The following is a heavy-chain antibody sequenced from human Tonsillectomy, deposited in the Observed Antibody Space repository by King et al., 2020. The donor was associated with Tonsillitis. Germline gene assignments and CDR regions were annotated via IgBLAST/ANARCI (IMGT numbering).Heavy chain of an antibody. D-gene: IGHD3-16*01. Sequence: VQLVQSGAEVKKPGSSVKVSCKASGGNFSSYAISWVRQAPGQGLEWMGGIIPIFGTANYAQKFQGRVTITADESTSTAYMELSSLRSAETAVYYCARPESRALYYFDYWGQGTLVTVSS. CDR1: GGNFSSYA. CDR3: ARPESRALYYFDY. CDR2: IIPIFGTA. J-gene: IGHJ4*02. V-gene: IGHV1-69*01.